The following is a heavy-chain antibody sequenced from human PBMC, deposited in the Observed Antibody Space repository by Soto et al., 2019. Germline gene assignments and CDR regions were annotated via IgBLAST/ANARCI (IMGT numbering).Heavy chain of an antibody. J-gene: IGHJ1*01. CDR2: IYYSGST. CDR1: GGSISSGGYY. CDR3: ARSGYCISTSCPRLSEYFQH. V-gene: IGHV4-31*03. D-gene: IGHD2-2*01. Sequence: QVQLQESGPGLVKPSQTLSLTCTVSGGSISSGGYYWSWIRQHPGKGLEWIGYIYYSGSTYYNPSLKSRVTIPVDPSKNQFSLKLSSVTAADTAVYYCARSGYCISTSCPRLSEYFQHWGQGTLVTVSS.